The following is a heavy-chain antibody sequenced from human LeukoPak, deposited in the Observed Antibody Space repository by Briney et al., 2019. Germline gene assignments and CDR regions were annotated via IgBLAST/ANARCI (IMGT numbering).Heavy chain of an antibody. Sequence: GGSLRLSCAASGFTFRNYWMSWVRQAPGTGLEWVANIKQDGSDRNYVTSVRGRFTISRDNAESSLYLQMNSLRAEDTALYYCVRNLAVAGTFFDSWGQGTLVTVSS. V-gene: IGHV3-7*03. CDR3: VRNLAVAGTFFDS. CDR2: IKQDGSDR. D-gene: IGHD6-19*01. J-gene: IGHJ4*02. CDR1: GFTFRNYW.